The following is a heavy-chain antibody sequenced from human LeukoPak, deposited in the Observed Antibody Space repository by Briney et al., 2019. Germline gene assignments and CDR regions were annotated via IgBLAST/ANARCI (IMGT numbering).Heavy chain of an antibody. CDR3: AREDSYGSPDY. Sequence: PSETLSLTCTVSGGSISSYYWSWIRQPPGKGLEWIGYIYYSGSTNYNPSLESRVTISVDTSKNQFSLKLSSVTAADTAVYYRAREDSYGSPDYWGQGTLVTVSS. CDR2: IYYSGST. D-gene: IGHD5-18*01. V-gene: IGHV4-59*01. J-gene: IGHJ4*02. CDR1: GGSISSYY.